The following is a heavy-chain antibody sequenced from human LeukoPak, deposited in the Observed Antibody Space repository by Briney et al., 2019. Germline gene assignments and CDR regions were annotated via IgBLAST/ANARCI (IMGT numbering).Heavy chain of an antibody. J-gene: IGHJ6*02. D-gene: IGHD6-13*01. CDR2: IYDSGTT. V-gene: IGHV4-59*12. CDR3: ARGRIAAAGTSGYYYGMDV. CDR1: GASISGYY. Sequence: SETLSLTCSVSGASISGYYWSWIRQPSGKGLEWIAYIYDSGTTNYNPSLKSRVTISVDTSKNQFSLKLSSVTAADTAVYYCARGRIAAAGTSGYYYGMDVWGQGTTVTVSS.